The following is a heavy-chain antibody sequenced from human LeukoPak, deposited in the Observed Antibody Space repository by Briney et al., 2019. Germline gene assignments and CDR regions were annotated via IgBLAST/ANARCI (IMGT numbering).Heavy chain of an antibody. CDR1: GSGFTFSSYW. CDR2: ITGDGSST. V-gene: IGHV3-74*01. Sequence: QPGGSLRLSCVASGSGFTFSSYWMYWVRQAPGKGLVWVSRITGDGSSTTYADSVRGRFTISRDNAKNTLYLQMNSLRAEDTAVYYCARDHGGGVFDFGYWGQGTLVTVSS. J-gene: IGHJ4*02. D-gene: IGHD3-16*01. CDR3: ARDHGGGVFDFGY.